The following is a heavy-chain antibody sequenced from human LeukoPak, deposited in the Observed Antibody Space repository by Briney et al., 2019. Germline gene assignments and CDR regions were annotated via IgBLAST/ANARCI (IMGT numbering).Heavy chain of an antibody. D-gene: IGHD6-19*01. CDR2: ISSGSSYI. V-gene: IGHV3-21*01. CDR1: GFTFSSYS. J-gene: IGHJ4*02. Sequence: GGSLRLSCAASGFTFSSYSMNWVRQAPGKGLEWVASISSGSSYIYYADSVKGRFTISRDNAKNSLYLQMNSLRAEDTAVYYCARGFIAVAGTGFDYWGQGTLVTVSS. CDR3: ARGFIAVAGTGFDY.